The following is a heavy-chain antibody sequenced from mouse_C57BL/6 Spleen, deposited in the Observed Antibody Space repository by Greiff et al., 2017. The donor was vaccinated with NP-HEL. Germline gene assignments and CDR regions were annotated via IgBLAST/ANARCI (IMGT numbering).Heavy chain of an antibody. Sequence: VQLQQSGAELVRPGASVKLSCKASGYTFTDYYINWVKQRPGQGLEWIARIYPGSGNTYYNEKFKGKATLTAEKSSSTAYMQLSSLTSEDSAVYFCARSDYDYLYAMDYWGQGTSVTVSS. J-gene: IGHJ4*01. D-gene: IGHD2-4*01. V-gene: IGHV1-76*01. CDR3: ARSDYDYLYAMDY. CDR2: IYPGSGNT. CDR1: GYTFTDYY.